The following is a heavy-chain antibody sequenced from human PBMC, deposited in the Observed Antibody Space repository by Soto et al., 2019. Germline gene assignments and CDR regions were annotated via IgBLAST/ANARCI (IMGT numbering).Heavy chain of an antibody. CDR3: ARAPAWERPLHAFDI. D-gene: IGHD1-26*01. CDR1: GGSISSGGYY. Sequence: QVQLQESGPGLVKPSQTLSLTCTVSGGSISSGGYYWSWIRQPPGKGLEWLGYIYYNVRTNYHSSLTSRVTISVDASRSQFSLNLHSVTAADTAVYYCARAPAWERPLHAFDIWGQGTMVTVSS. J-gene: IGHJ3*02. CDR2: IYYNVRT. V-gene: IGHV4-31*03.